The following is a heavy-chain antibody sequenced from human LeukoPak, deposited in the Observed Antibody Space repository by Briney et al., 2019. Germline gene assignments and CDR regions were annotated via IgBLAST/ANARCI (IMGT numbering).Heavy chain of an antibody. CDR3: ARLDYYDSSGYYRNWFDP. Sequence: GASVKASCKASGGTFSSYAISWVRQAPGQGLEWMGGIIPIFGTANYAQKFQGRVTITADESTSTAYMELSSLRSEDTAVYYCARLDYYDSSGYYRNWFDPWGQGTLVTVSS. CDR1: GGTFSSYA. CDR2: IIPIFGTA. V-gene: IGHV1-69*13. D-gene: IGHD3-22*01. J-gene: IGHJ5*02.